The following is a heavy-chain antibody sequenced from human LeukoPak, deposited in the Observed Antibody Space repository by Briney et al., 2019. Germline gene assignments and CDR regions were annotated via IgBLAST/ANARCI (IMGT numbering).Heavy chain of an antibody. D-gene: IGHD3-22*01. Sequence: GGSLRLSCAASGFTFSSYSMNWVRQAPGKGLEWVSSISSSSSYIYYADSVKGRFTISRDNSKNTLWLQMNSLRAEDTAIYYCAKSNYYDNSGYYGYFDYWGQGTLVTVSS. V-gene: IGHV3-21*04. CDR1: GFTFSSYS. CDR3: AKSNYYDNSGYYGYFDY. CDR2: ISSSSSYI. J-gene: IGHJ4*02.